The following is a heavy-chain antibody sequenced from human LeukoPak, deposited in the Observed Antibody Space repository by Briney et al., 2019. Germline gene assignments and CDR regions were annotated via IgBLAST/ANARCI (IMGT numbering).Heavy chain of an antibody. CDR1: GFTVSSNY. V-gene: IGHV3-23*01. CDR2: ISGSGGST. CDR3: AKGGPLSSGWYLSFDY. Sequence: GGSLRLSCAASGFTVSSNYMSWVRQAPGKGLEWVSAISGSGGSTYYADSVKGRFTISRDNSKNTLYLQMNSLRAEDTAVYYCAKGGPLSSGWYLSFDYWGQGTLVTVSS. J-gene: IGHJ4*02. D-gene: IGHD6-19*01.